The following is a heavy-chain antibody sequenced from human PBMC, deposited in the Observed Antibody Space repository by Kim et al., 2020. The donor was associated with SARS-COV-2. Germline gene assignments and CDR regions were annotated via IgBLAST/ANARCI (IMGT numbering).Heavy chain of an antibody. Sequence: GGSLRLSCSASGFTFTNYAMHWVRQAPGKGLEDVSAISSNGGSTYYSDSVKGRFTISRDNSKNTLDLQMSSLRGEDTAVYYCVKDSSSWYYFDHWGQGTL. CDR3: VKDSSSWYYFDH. D-gene: IGHD6-13*01. CDR2: ISSNGGST. J-gene: IGHJ4*02. CDR1: GFTFTNYA. V-gene: IGHV3-64D*09.